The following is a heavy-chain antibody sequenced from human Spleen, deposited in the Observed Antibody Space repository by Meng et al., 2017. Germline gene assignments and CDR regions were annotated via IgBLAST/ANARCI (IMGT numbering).Heavy chain of an antibody. D-gene: IGHD4-23*01. V-gene: IGHV4-34*01. CDR3: ARDSGWELFP. Sequence: GSLRLSCAVYGGSFSGYYWSWIRQPPGKGLEWIGEINHSGSTNYNPSLKSRVTISVDTSNNQFSLSLTSVTAADTAVYFCARDSGWELFPWGQGTLVTVSS. J-gene: IGHJ4*02. CDR2: INHSGST. CDR1: GGSFSGYY.